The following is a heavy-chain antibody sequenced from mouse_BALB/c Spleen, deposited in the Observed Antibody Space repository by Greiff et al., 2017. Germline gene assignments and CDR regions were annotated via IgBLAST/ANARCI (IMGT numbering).Heavy chain of an antibody. V-gene: IGHV5-17*02. CDR1: GFTFSSFG. CDR3: ARSPTVVAGGGYFDY. J-gene: IGHJ2*01. CDR2: ISSGSSTI. D-gene: IGHD1-1*01. Sequence: EVQVVESGGGLVQPGGSRKLSCAASGFTFSSFGMHWVRQAPEKGLEWVAYISSGSSTIYYADTVKGRFTISRDNPKNTLFLQMTSLRSEDTAMYYCARSPTVVAGGGYFDYWGQGTTLTVSS.